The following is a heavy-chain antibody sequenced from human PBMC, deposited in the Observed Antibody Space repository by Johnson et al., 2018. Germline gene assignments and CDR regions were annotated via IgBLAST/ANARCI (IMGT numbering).Heavy chain of an antibody. J-gene: IGHJ6*03. D-gene: IGHD3-16*01. CDR2: VHYSGNT. V-gene: IGHV4-59*01. Sequence: QVQLQESGPGLVKPSETLSLTCTVSGSSMSNYYWTWIRQPPGKGLEWIGFVHYSGNTNYNPSLKSRVTISVDSSKTRFSLNVISMTAADTAVYYCARGQGALYNYYMDVWGKETTVTVS. CDR1: GSSMSNYY. CDR3: ARGQGALYNYYMDV.